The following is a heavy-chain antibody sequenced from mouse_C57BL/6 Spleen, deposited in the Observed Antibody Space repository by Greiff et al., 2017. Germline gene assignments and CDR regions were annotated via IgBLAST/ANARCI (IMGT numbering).Heavy chain of an antibody. D-gene: IGHD2-2*01. V-gene: IGHV1-69*01. CDR3: ARGSTMVTTYYFDY. J-gene: IGHJ2*01. CDR1: GYTFTSYW. CDR2: IDPSDSYT. Sequence: QVQLQQPGAELVMPGASVKLSCKASGYTFTSYWMHWVKQRPGQGLEWIGEIDPSDSYTNYNQKFKGKSTLTVDKSSSTAYMQLSSLTSEDSAVYYCARGSTMVTTYYFDYWGQGTTLTVSS.